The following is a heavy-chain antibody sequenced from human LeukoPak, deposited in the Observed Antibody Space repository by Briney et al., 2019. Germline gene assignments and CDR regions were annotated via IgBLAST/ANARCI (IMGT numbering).Heavy chain of an antibody. V-gene: IGHV1-2*02. CDR3: ARATPQIVGLDY. Sequence: ASVKVSCKTSGYTFTVYCMHWVRQAPGQGLEWVGWINPNSDGTKYAKNIQGRVNMNRDPYIQTAYMEPSRPRFDDTAVYYCARATPQIVGLDYWGQGTLVTVSS. CDR1: GYTFTVYC. J-gene: IGHJ4*02. D-gene: IGHD1-26*01. CDR2: INPNSDGT.